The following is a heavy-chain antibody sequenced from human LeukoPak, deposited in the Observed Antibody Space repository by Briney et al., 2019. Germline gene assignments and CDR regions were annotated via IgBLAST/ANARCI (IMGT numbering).Heavy chain of an antibody. CDR3: ARDERYDSSGYPFDY. Sequence: ASVKVSCKASGYTFTGYFIYWVRQAPGQGLEWMGWINPNSGGTNYAQKFQGRVTMTRDTSISTAYMELSRLRPDDTAVYYCARDERYDSSGYPFDYWGQGTLVTVSS. CDR1: GYTFTGYF. J-gene: IGHJ4*02. V-gene: IGHV1-2*02. D-gene: IGHD3-22*01. CDR2: INPNSGGT.